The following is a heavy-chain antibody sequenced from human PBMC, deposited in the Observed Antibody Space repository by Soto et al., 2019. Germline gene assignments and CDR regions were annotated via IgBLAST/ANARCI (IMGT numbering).Heavy chain of an antibody. CDR2: INPSGGST. Sequence: ASEKVSCKASGYTFTSYYMHWVRQAPGQGLEWMGIINPSGGSTSYAQKFQGRVTMTRDTSTSTVYMELSSLRSEDTAVYYCARSAVSGYSYGLTGYWGQGTLVTVSS. V-gene: IGHV1-46*01. CDR3: ARSAVSGYSYGLTGY. J-gene: IGHJ4*02. D-gene: IGHD5-18*01. CDR1: GYTFTSYY.